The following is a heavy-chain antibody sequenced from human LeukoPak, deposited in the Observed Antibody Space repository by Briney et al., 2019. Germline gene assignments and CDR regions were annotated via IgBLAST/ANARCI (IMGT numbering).Heavy chain of an antibody. J-gene: IGHJ6*02. CDR3: AKSARLVITVRSPMDV. CDR2: ISWNSGTI. V-gene: IGHV3-9*01. CDR1: GFTFNNYA. Sequence: PGGSLRLSCTASGFTFNNYAMHWVRQVPGKGPEWVSGISWNSGTIDYADSVKGRFTISRDNAKRSVYLQMNFLRDEDTALYYCAKSARLVITVRSPMDVWGQGTTVIGSS. D-gene: IGHD3-22*01.